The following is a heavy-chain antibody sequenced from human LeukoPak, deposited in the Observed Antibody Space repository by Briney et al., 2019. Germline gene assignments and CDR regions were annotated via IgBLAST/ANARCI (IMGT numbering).Heavy chain of an antibody. CDR2: ISSSGYSI. J-gene: IGHJ4*02. CDR1: GFTFSNFN. CDR3: ARDLGYSSGPNY. V-gene: IGHV3-21*01. D-gene: IGHD6-19*01. Sequence: GGSLRLSCAASGFTFSNFNMNWVRQAPGKGLEWVSCISSSGYSIYYADSVKGRFTISRDNAKNSLYLQMNSLRAEDTAVYYCARDLGYSSGPNYWGQGTRVTVSS.